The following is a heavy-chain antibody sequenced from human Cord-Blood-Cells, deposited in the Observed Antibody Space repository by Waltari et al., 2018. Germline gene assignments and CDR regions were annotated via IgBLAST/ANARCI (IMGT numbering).Heavy chain of an antibody. CDR3: AREATTHIAAADAFDY. D-gene: IGHD6-13*01. V-gene: IGHV6-1*01. J-gene: IGHJ4*02. CDR2: TYYRSKWYN. CDR1: GDSVSNNSAA. Sequence: QVQLQQSGPGLVKPSQTLSLTCAISGDSVSNNSAAWNWIRQSPSRGLEWLGRTYYRSKWYNDYAVSVKSRITINPDTSKNQFSLQLNSVTPEDTAVYYCAREATTHIAAADAFDYWGQGTLVTVSS.